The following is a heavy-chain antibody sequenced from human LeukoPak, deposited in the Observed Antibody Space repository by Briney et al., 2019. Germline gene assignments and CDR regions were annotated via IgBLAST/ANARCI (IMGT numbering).Heavy chain of an antibody. CDR2: IWYDGSNK. CDR1: RFIFSSYW. V-gene: IGHV3-33*08. J-gene: IGHJ4*02. D-gene: IGHD5-12*01. Sequence: GGSLRLSCATSRFIFSSYWMTWVRRTPGKGLEWVAVIWYDGSNKYYADSVKGRFTISRDNSKNTLYLQMNSLRAEDTAVYYCARDFVVALDYWGQGTLVTVSS. CDR3: ARDFVVALDY.